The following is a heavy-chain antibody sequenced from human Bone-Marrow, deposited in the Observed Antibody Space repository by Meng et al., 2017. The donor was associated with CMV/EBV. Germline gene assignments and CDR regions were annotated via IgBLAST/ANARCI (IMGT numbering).Heavy chain of an antibody. CDR3: ARDSSKWLRFFYFDY. CDR2: ISSSGTYI. J-gene: IGHJ4*02. Sequence: GGSLRLSCAASGFTFSSYSMNWVRQAPGKGLEWVSSISSSGTYIYYADSVKGRFTISRDNAKNSLYLQMNSLRAEDTAVYYCARDSSKWLRFFYFDYWGQGTLVTIYS. CDR1: GFTFSSYS. V-gene: IGHV3-21*01. D-gene: IGHD5-12*01.